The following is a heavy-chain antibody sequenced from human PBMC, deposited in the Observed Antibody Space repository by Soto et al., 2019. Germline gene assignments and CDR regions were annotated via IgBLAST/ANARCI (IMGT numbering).Heavy chain of an antibody. CDR1: GDRFTSYW. J-gene: IGHJ6*02. CDR2: FYPGDSDT. CDR3: ARHISSTSNYYYGRDV. Sequence: GXSPTICRGGVGDRFTSYWSGWGGTLNGSCLEWMGIFYPGDSDTRYSPSFQGHVTISADKSISTAYLQWSSLKASDTAMYYFARHISSTSNYYYGRDVWGQGTTVTVSS. V-gene: IGHV5-51*01. D-gene: IGHD6-13*01.